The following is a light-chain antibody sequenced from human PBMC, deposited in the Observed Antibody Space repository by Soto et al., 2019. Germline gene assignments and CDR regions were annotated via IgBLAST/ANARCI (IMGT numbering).Light chain of an antibody. CDR1: QSVGSS. CDR3: QQRSRSLT. CDR2: DAS. Sequence: EIVLTQSPDTLSLSPGGRATLSCRASQSVGSSLAWYQQKPGQAPRLLIYDASNRPTAIPARFSGSGSGTDFTLTISSLEPEDFAVYFCQQRSRSLTFGGGTRVEIK. J-gene: IGKJ4*01. V-gene: IGKV3-11*01.